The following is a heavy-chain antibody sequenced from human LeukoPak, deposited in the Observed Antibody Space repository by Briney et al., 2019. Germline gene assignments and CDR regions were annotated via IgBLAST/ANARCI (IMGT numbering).Heavy chain of an antibody. J-gene: IGHJ4*02. CDR2: ISGSGGSX. CDR1: XA. CDR3: AKSPDYYYGSGSYYNAFVHLFGGYYFDY. Sequence: XAMSWVXQAPGKGLEWVSAISGSGGSXYYADSVKALFTLSRANSKNTLYLQMNSLRAEDTAVYYCAKSPDYYYGSGSYYNAFVHLFGGYYFDYWGQGTLVTVSS. V-gene: IGHV3-23*01. D-gene: IGHD3-10*01.